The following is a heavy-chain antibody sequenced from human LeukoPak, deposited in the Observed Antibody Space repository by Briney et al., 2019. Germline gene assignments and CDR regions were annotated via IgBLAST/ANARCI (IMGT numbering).Heavy chain of an antibody. CDR1: GFAVGSNY. CDR2: IYSGGAI. CDR3: ARRPGN. V-gene: IGHV3-53*01. D-gene: IGHD1-14*01. Sequence: GGSLRLSCVASGFAVGSNYMSWVRQAPGKGLEWVSLIYSGGAIRYADSVKGRFTISRDSSKNTLYLQMNDLTVEDTARYYCARRPGNWGQGILVTVSS. J-gene: IGHJ4*02.